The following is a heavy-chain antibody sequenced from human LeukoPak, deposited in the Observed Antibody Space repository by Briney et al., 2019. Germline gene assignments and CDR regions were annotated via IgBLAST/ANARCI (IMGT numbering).Heavy chain of an antibody. CDR3: ARDRGYSGYELYYFDY. CDR1: GGSFSGYY. D-gene: IGHD5-12*01. CDR2: INHSGST. J-gene: IGHJ4*02. V-gene: IGHV4-34*01. Sequence: TSETLSLTCAVYGGSFSGYYWSWIRQPPGKGLEWIGEINHSGSTNYNPSLKSRVTISVDTSKNQFSLKLSSVTAADTAVYYCARDRGYSGYELYYFDYWGQGTLVTVSS.